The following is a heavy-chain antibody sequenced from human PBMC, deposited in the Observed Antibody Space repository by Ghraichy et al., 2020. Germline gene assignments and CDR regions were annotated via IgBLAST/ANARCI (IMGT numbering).Heavy chain of an antibody. D-gene: IGHD2-2*01. Sequence: GSLRLSCAASGFTLSSYEMNWVRQAPGKGLEWVSYITTSGTTIYYADSVKGRFTMSRDNAANSLYLQMNSLRAEDTAIYYCARERCSATSCSYFDYWGQGTLVTVSS. CDR1: GFTLSSYE. V-gene: IGHV3-48*03. CDR3: ARERCSATSCSYFDY. CDR2: ITTSGTTI. J-gene: IGHJ4*02.